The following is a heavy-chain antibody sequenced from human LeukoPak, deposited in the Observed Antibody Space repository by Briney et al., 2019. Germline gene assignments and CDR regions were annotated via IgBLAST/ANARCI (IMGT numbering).Heavy chain of an antibody. CDR2: ISGSGDFT. J-gene: IGHJ4*02. CDR1: GLTFSNYA. D-gene: IGHD3-3*01. CDR3: AKVVPEYYDFWSGSTHFDY. Sequence: PGGSLRLSCEATGLTFSNYAMTWVRQAPGKGLEWVSVISGSGDFTNYADSVRGRFTISRDNSRNTLYLQLNSLRAEDTAVYYCAKVVPEYYDFWSGSTHFDYWGQGTLVTVSS. V-gene: IGHV3-23*01.